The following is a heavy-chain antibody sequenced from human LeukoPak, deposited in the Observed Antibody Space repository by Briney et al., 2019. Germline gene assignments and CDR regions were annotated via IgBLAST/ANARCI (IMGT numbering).Heavy chain of an antibody. D-gene: IGHD4-17*01. Sequence: GGSLGLSCAASGFTFSSYWMSWVRQAPGKGLEWVANIKQDGSEKYYVDSVKGRFTISRDNAKNSLYLQMNSLRAEDTAVYYCAREWKGRLRYIDYWGQGTLVTVSS. CDR1: GFTFSSYW. CDR3: AREWKGRLRYIDY. V-gene: IGHV3-7*03. CDR2: IKQDGSEK. J-gene: IGHJ4*02.